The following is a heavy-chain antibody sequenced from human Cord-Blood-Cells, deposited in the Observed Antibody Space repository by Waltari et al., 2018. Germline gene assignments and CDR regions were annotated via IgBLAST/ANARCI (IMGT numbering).Heavy chain of an antibody. D-gene: IGHD1-26*01. CDR3: ARADSKSGSYLFDP. CDR1: GGPISSYY. CDR2: NYTSGST. V-gene: IGHV4-4*07. J-gene: IGHJ5*02. Sequence: QVQLQESGPGLVKPSETLSLTCTVSGGPISSYYWSWIRQPAGKGLEWIGLNYTSGSTNYNPSLKSRVTMSVDTSKNQFSLKLSSVTAADTAVYYCARADSKSGSYLFDPWGQGTLVTVSS.